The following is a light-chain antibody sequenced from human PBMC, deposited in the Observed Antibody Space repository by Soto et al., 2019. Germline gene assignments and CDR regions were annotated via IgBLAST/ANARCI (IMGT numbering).Light chain of an antibody. CDR2: GAS. V-gene: IGKV3-15*01. J-gene: IGKJ4*02. Sequence: VVMTQSPATLSVSPGETATLSCRARQIISRNLAWYQQQPGQAPRLLIYGASTRANGVPARFSGSGSGTEYTLTLSSVQSEDFAVYYCQQDNNWITFGGGTKVEIK. CDR1: QIISRN. CDR3: QQDNNWIT.